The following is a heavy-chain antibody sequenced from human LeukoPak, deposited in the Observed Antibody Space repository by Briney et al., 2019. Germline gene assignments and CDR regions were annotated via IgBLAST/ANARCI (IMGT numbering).Heavy chain of an antibody. Sequence: KSGGSLRLSCAASGVTLNNAWMSWVRQAPGKGLEWLGRIKRETDGGTIDYAAPVKGRFTISRDDSRNTLYLQMDSLKIEDTAVYYCTTDRYYDNSELQFQHWGQGTLVTVSS. V-gene: IGHV3-15*01. J-gene: IGHJ1*01. D-gene: IGHD3-22*01. CDR1: GVTLNNAW. CDR3: TTDRYYDNSELQFQH. CDR2: IKRETDGGTI.